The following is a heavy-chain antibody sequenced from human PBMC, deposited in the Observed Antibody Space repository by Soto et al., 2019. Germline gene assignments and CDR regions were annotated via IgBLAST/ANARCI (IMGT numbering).Heavy chain of an antibody. J-gene: IGHJ5*02. CDR3: ASSVTRIGYNCFDP. CDR1: GFTFSDYY. CDR2: ISSSGSII. V-gene: IGHV3-11*01. Sequence: GGSLRLACAASGFTFSDYYMSWIRQAPGKGLEWVSYISSSGSIIYYADSVKGRFTISRDNAKNSLYLQMNSLRAEDTAVYYCASSVTRIGYNCFDPWGQATRVSVSS. D-gene: IGHD4-4*01.